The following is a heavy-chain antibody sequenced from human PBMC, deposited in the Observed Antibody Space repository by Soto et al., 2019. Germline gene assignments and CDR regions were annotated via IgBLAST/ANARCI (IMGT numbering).Heavy chain of an antibody. CDR2: IIPIFGTA. CDR1: GGTFSSYA. D-gene: IGHD6-19*01. V-gene: IGHV1-69*12. Sequence: QVQLVQSGAEVKKPGSSVKVSCKASGGTFSSYAISWVRQAPGQGLEWMGGIIPIFGTANYAQKFQGRVTXIAIEXXSTAYMELSSLRAEDTAVYYCAREVEGGVAGTPDYWGQGTLVTVSS. CDR3: AREVEGGVAGTPDY. J-gene: IGHJ4*02.